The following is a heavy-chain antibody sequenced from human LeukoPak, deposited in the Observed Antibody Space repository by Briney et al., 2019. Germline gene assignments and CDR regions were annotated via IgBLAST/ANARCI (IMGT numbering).Heavy chain of an antibody. V-gene: IGHV1-46*01. D-gene: IGHD4-11*01. CDR2: INPSGGST. Sequence: VASVKVSFKASGYTFTSYYMHWVRQAPGQGLEWMGIINPSGGSTSYAQKFQGRVTMTRDMSTSTVYMELSSLRSEDTAVYYCARVWGTTVTTWYFDYWGQGTLVTVSS. CDR1: GYTFTSYY. CDR3: ARVWGTTVTTWYFDY. J-gene: IGHJ4*02.